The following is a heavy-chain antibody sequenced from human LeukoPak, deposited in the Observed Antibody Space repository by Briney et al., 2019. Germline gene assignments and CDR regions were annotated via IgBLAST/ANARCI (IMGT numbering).Heavy chain of an antibody. CDR2: IYHSGST. CDR3: ASLGGYYDFWSGYRDY. D-gene: IGHD3-3*01. V-gene: IGHV4-59*02. CDR1: SGSVSSYY. Sequence: SETLSLTCTVSSGSVSSYYWSWIRQPPGKGLEWIGYIYHSGSTNHSPSLKSRVTTSVDTSKNQFSLELSSVTAADTAVYFCASLGGYYDFWSGYRDYWGQGILVTVSS. J-gene: IGHJ4*02.